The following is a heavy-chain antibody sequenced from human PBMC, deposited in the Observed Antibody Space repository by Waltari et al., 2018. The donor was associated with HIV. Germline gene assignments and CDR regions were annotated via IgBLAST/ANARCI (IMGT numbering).Heavy chain of an antibody. D-gene: IGHD1-20*01. V-gene: IGHV3-74*01. Sequence: EVQLLGSGGGVVQPGGALGPSGALIGFTFINHWMTWCPKPPGKVLVLVSRINSDGSRTNYADSVKGRFTISRDNANNTVYLQMKSLRDEDTAVYYCVRDLARYNWNDIPFDYWGQGTLVTVSS. CDR2: INSDGSRT. J-gene: IGHJ4*02. CDR3: VRDLARYNWNDIPFDY. CDR1: GFTFINHW.